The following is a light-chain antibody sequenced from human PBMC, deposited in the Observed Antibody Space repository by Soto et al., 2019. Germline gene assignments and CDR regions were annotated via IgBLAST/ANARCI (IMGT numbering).Light chain of an antibody. CDR2: GAS. CDR3: QHYGNSPIT. J-gene: IGKJ5*01. CDR1: QSVHSR. Sequence: EIVMTQSPAALSVSPGGAATLSCRASQSVHSRLAWYQQKPGQAPRLLIYGASTRATGTPPSFRGSGSGTDFTLIISRLEPEDFALYYCQHYGNSPITFGQGTRLEIK. V-gene: IGKV3D-15*02.